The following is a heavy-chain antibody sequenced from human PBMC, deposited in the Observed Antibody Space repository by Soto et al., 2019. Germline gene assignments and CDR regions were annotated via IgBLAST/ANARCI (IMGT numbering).Heavy chain of an antibody. CDR3: AKELVNSGWTYFDY. D-gene: IGHD6-19*01. V-gene: IGHV3-23*01. J-gene: IGHJ4*02. Sequence: GGSLRLSCAASGFTFSTYAMSWVRQAPGKGLEWVSAISDSGGRTYYLDSVKGRFTISRDNSKNTLYLQMNSLRAEDTAVYFCAKELVNSGWTYFDYWGQGTLVPVSP. CDR2: ISDSGGRT. CDR1: GFTFSTYA.